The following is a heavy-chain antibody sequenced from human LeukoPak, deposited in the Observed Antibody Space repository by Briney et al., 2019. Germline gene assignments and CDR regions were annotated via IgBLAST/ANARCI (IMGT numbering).Heavy chain of an antibody. CDR2: IYHSGST. Sequence: SETLSLTCAVCDYSISSGYYWVWIRQPPGKGLEWIGSIYHSGSTYYNPSLKSRVTISVDTSKNQFSLKLSSVTAADTAVYYCAGASYGSGSYGGYYFDYWGQGTLVTVS. J-gene: IGHJ4*02. D-gene: IGHD3-10*01. V-gene: IGHV4-38-2*01. CDR3: AGASYGSGSYGGYYFDY. CDR1: DYSISSGYY.